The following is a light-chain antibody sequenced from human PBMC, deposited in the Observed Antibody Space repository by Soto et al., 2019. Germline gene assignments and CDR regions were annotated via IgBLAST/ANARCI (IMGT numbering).Light chain of an antibody. CDR1: SGDIGSYNR. Sequence: QSVLTQPASVSGSPGQSITISCTGTSGDIGSYNRVSWYQQHPGKAPKLIIYEVTDRPSGVPDRFSGSRSGTTASLTVSGLQAEDEADYYCGSYAGGNTFVFGTGTKVTVL. CDR2: EVT. V-gene: IGLV2-8*01. J-gene: IGLJ1*01. CDR3: GSYAGGNTFV.